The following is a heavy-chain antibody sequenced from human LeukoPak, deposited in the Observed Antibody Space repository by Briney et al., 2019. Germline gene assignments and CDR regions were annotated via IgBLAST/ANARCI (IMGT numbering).Heavy chain of an antibody. Sequence: PGGSLRLSCAASGFTFSSYSMNWVRQAPGKGLEWVSSISSSSSYIYYADSVKGRFTISRDNAKNSLYLQMNSLRAEDTAVYYCASSGYSYGRGNDAFDIWGQGTMVTVSS. CDR2: ISSSSSYI. CDR1: GFTFSSYS. J-gene: IGHJ3*02. D-gene: IGHD5-18*01. V-gene: IGHV3-21*01. CDR3: ASSGYSYGRGNDAFDI.